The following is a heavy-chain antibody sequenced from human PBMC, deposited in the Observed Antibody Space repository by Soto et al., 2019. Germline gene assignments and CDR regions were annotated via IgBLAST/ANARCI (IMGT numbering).Heavy chain of an antibody. J-gene: IGHJ4*02. V-gene: IGHV4-59*02. CDR2: IYYDGTT. CDR1: GGSVSPYY. CDR3: ARGRHWLDY. D-gene: IGHD6-19*01. Sequence: QVQLQESGPGLVKPSETLSLTCTVSGGSVSPYYWSWVRQPPGKGLEWIAYIYYDGTTNHNPSLKSRVTISVDTSKNQFSLKLTSVTAADTAVYYCARGRHWLDYWGQGTLLTVSS.